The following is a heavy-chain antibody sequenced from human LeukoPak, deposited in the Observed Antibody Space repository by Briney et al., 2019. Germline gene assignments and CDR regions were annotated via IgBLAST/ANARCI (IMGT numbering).Heavy chain of an antibody. D-gene: IGHD3-10*01. CDR1: GYTFTGYY. CDR3: ARLWFGDGSDAFDI. V-gene: IGHV1-2*04. Sequence: ASVNVSCKASGYTFTGYYMHWVRQAPGQGLEWMGWINPNSGGTNYAQKFQGWVTMTRDTSTSTAYMELSRLRSDDTAVYYCARLWFGDGSDAFDIWGQGTMVTVSS. J-gene: IGHJ3*02. CDR2: INPNSGGT.